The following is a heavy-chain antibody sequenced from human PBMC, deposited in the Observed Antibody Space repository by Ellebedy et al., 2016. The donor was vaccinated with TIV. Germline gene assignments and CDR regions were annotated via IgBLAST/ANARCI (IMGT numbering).Heavy chain of an antibody. CDR2: IKSKTDGGAA. CDR3: TTVYRYNYDSV. V-gene: IGHV3-15*01. D-gene: IGHD5-18*01. CDR1: GFTFSNAW. J-gene: IGHJ4*02. Sequence: GGSLRLSCAASGFTFSNAWLHWVRPAPGKGLEWVGRIKSKTDGGAADYAAPAKGRFTISRDDSKNTLYLQMNSLKTEDTAVYFCTTVYRYNYDSVWGQGTLVTVSS.